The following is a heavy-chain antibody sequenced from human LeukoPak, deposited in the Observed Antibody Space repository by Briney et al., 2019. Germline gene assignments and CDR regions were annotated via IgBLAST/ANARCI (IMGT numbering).Heavy chain of an antibody. CDR1: GYTLTELS. CDR3: AVDYYGSGSYYLPPFDY. J-gene: IGHJ4*02. V-gene: IGHV1-24*01. D-gene: IGHD3-10*01. Sequence: GAPVKVSCKVSGYTLTELSMHWVRQAPGKGLEWMGGFDPEDGETIYAQKFQGRVTMTEDTSTDTAYMELSSLRSEDTAVYYCAVDYYGSGSYYLPPFDYWGQGTLVTVSS. CDR2: FDPEDGET.